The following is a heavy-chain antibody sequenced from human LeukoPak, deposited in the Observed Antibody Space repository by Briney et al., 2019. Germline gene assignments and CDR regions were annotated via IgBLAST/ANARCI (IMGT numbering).Heavy chain of an antibody. Sequence: PGGSLRLSCAASGFTFSSYWMSWVRQAPGKGLEWVANIKQDGSEKYYVDSVKGRFTISRDNAKNSLYLQMNSLRAGDTAVYFCARVGDYYDSRGYSTDAFDMWGQGTMVTVSS. D-gene: IGHD3-22*01. CDR3: ARVGDYYDSRGYSTDAFDM. J-gene: IGHJ3*02. CDR1: GFTFSSYW. V-gene: IGHV3-7*01. CDR2: IKQDGSEK.